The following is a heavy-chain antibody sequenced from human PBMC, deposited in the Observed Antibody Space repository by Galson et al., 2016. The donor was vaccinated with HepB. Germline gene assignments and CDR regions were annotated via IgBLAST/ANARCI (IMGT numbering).Heavy chain of an antibody. J-gene: IGHJ4*02. Sequence: ETLSLTCAVSGVSISSSDWWSWVREPPGQGLEWIGQIFHSGRVNYTPSLASRVTISIDTSNNHFSLRLTSVTAADTALYYCARQYWGGPSDYWGQGTLVIVSS. D-gene: IGHD2/OR15-2a*01. CDR3: ARQYWGGPSDY. V-gene: IGHV4-4*02. CDR1: GVSISSSDW. CDR2: IFHSGRV.